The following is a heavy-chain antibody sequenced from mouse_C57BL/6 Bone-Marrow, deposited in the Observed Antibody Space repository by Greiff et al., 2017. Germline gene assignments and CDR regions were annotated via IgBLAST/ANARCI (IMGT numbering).Heavy chain of an antibody. CDR3: ERDIYDGYYAAMVY. CDR2: IYFRCGNS. V-gene: IGHV1-81*01. CDR1: GFTFTSYG. J-gene: IGHJ4*01. D-gene: IGHD2-3*01. Sequence: QVQLQQSGAELARPGASVKLSCMASGFTFTSYGISWVKQRTGQGLEWIGEIYFRCGNSYYNDKFNGKVTLTADKSSSTAYMEIRSLTSEDSAVYFCERDIYDGYYAAMVYGGQGTSVTVSA.